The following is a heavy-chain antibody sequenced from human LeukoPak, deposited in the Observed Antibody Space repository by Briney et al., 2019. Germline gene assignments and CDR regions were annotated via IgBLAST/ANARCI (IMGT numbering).Heavy chain of an antibody. CDR2: INHSGST. D-gene: IGHD3-10*01. Sequence: PSETLSLTCAVYGLSFSGYYWSWIRQPPGKGLEWIGEINHSGSTNYNPSLKSRVTISVDTSKNQFSLRLSSVTAADTAVYYCARGRGLLLWIDYWGQGTLVTVSS. V-gene: IGHV4-34*01. CDR3: ARGRGLLLWIDY. J-gene: IGHJ4*02. CDR1: GLSFSGYY.